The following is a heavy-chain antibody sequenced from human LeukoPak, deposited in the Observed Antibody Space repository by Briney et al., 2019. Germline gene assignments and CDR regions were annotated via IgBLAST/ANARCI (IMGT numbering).Heavy chain of an antibody. CDR3: ARARQLELPPAPNWFDP. Sequence: ASVKVSCKASGYTFTSYGISWVRQAPGQGLEWMGWISAYNGNTNYAQKLQGRVTMTTDTSTSTAYMELRSLRSDDTAVYYCARARQLELPPAPNWFDPWGQGTLVTVSP. J-gene: IGHJ5*02. CDR1: GYTFTSYG. CDR2: ISAYNGNT. D-gene: IGHD1-7*01. V-gene: IGHV1-18*01.